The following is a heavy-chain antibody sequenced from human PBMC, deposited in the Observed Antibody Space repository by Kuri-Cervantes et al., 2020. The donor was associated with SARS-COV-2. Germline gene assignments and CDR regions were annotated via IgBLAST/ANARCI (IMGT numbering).Heavy chain of an antibody. CDR3: ARDPGSTIFGVVIIPSDAFDI. CDR2: ISSSSSTI. Sequence: GESLKISCAASGFTFSSYAMHWVRQAPGKGLEWVSYISSSSSTIYYADSVKGRFTISRDNAKNSLYLQMNSLRAEDTAVYYCARDPGSTIFGVVIIPSDAFDIWGQGTMVTVSS. V-gene: IGHV3-48*01. D-gene: IGHD3-3*01. CDR1: GFTFSSYA. J-gene: IGHJ3*02.